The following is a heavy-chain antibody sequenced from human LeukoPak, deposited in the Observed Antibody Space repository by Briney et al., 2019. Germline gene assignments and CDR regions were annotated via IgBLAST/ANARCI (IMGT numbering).Heavy chain of an antibody. CDR2: VSDSGSGT. CDR3: AKGKGSSGWYD. J-gene: IGHJ4*02. CDR1: GFTFSTYA. V-gene: IGHV3-23*01. D-gene: IGHD6-19*01. Sequence: PGGSLRLSCAASGFTFSTYAMSWVRQAPGRGLEWVSAVSDSGSGTYYADSVKGRFTISRDNSKSTLYLQMTSLRAEDTALYYCAKGKGSSGWYDWGQGTLVTVSS.